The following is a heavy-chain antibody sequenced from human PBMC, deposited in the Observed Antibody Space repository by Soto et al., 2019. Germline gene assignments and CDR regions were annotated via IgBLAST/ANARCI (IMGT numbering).Heavy chain of an antibody. V-gene: IGHV5-10-1*01. CDR3: ARRTGKAHLVDY. Sequence: GESLKIACKGSGYGFTSYWISWGRQLPGKGLVGMGRSDHSGSYTNYSPSFQGHVTISSDKSNNPASLKWTSLKASDTAMYYCARRTGKAHLVDYWGQGTLVTVSS. CDR2: SDHSGSYT. D-gene: IGHD6-6*01. J-gene: IGHJ4*02. CDR1: GYGFTSYW.